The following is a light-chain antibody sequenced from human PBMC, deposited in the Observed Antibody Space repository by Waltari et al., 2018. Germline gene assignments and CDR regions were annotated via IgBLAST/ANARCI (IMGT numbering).Light chain of an antibody. CDR2: DVS. CDR3: NSYASSNTRV. CDR1: SSDVGGYNY. V-gene: IGLV2-14*03. Sequence: QSALTQAASVSGSPGQPITISCTGTSSDVGGYNYVSLYQQHPGKAPKLIIYDVSNRPSGVSNRFSGSKSGNTASLTIAGLQAEDEADYYCNSYASSNTRVFGGGTKLTVL. J-gene: IGLJ3*02.